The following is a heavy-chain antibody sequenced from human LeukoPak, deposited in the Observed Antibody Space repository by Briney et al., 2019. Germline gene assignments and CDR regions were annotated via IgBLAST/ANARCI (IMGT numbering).Heavy chain of an antibody. CDR3: ATGVHDYGDQGLYSYYYMAV. CDR2: MNTKRGKT. V-gene: IGHV1-8*01. CDR1: GYTFTSDD. D-gene: IGHD4-17*01. J-gene: IGHJ6*03. Sequence: ASVKVSCKASGYTFTSDDINWGRQAPGEGVERMGGMNTKRGKTVYAQKFKGRVTMTRNSTIRTAYMEVSRLRSEETAVYYCATGVHDYGDQGLYSYYYMAVCGKGTTVTASS.